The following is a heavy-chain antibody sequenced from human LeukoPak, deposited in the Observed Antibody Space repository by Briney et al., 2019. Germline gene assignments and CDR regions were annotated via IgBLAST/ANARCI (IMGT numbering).Heavy chain of an antibody. D-gene: IGHD4-17*01. CDR3: AKVEYGDYDDNWFDP. CDR1: GFIFSNFW. J-gene: IGHJ5*02. Sequence: SGGSLRLSCAASGFIFSNFWMTWVRQAPGKGLEWVSAISGSGGSTYYADSVKGRFTISRDNSKNTLYLQMNSLRAEDTAVYYCAKVEYGDYDDNWFDPWGQGTLVTVSS. CDR2: ISGSGGST. V-gene: IGHV3-23*01.